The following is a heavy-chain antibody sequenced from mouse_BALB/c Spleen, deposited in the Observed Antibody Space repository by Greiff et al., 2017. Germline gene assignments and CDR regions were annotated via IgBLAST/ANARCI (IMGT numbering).Heavy chain of an antibody. D-gene: IGHD2-3*01. CDR1: GYAFSSYW. V-gene: IGHV1-80*01. CDR2: IYPGDGDT. Sequence: QLQQSGAELVRPGSSVKISCKASGYAFSSYWMNWVKQRPGQGLEWIGQIYPGDGDTNYNGKFKGKATLTADKSSSTAYMQLSSLTSEDSAVYFCARSDYDGYSWFAYWGQGTLVTVSA. J-gene: IGHJ3*01. CDR3: ARSDYDGYSWFAY.